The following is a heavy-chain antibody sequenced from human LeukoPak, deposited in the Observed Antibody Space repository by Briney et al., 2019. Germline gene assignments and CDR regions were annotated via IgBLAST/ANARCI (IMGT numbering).Heavy chain of an antibody. J-gene: IGHJ4*02. D-gene: IGHD6-6*01. Sequence: PGGSLRLSCAASGFTLSNYAMHWVRQAPGKGLEWVAVISYDGRNKYHADSVKGRFTISRDNSKNTLYLQMNSLRAEDTAVYYCARDGSSIADYYFDYWGQGTLVTVSS. CDR3: ARDGSSIADYYFDY. CDR1: GFTLSNYA. V-gene: IGHV3-30*01. CDR2: ISYDGRNK.